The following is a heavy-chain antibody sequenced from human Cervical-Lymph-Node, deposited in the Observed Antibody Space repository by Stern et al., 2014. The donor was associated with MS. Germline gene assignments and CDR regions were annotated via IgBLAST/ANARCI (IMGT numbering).Heavy chain of an antibody. V-gene: IGHV3-21*04. J-gene: IGHJ4*02. CDR1: TFTISGYT. CDR2: ITGGSTYI. D-gene: IGHD3-10*01. Sequence: MQLVQSGGGLVKPGGSLRLSCAASTFTISGYTMHWVRQAPGKGLEWVSSITGGSTYINYSDSVRGRFTISRDNAKNSLFLQMTSLRAEDTAIYYCARSPELPPYFDGWGQGTLVTVSS. CDR3: ARSPELPPYFDG.